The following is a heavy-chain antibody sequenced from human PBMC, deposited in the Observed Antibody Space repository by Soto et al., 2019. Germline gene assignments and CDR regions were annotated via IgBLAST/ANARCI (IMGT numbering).Heavy chain of an antibody. CDR3: ARRGIAMEYSDY. D-gene: IGHD6-19*01. V-gene: IGHV5-51*01. Sequence: PGESLKISCHGSGYSFTNDCIALVVRTPGKGLEWMGVIYPGDSDTRYSPSFQGQVSISADKSISTAYLQWSSLKASDTAMYYCARRGIAMEYSDYWGRGTLVTVSS. J-gene: IGHJ4*02. CDR1: GYSFTNDC. CDR2: IYPGDSDT.